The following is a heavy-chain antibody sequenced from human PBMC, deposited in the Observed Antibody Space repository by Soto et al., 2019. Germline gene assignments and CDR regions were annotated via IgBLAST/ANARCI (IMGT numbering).Heavy chain of an antibody. CDR2: IKQDGSEK. V-gene: IGHV3-7*01. CDR1: GFTFSSYW. J-gene: IGHJ5*02. Sequence: GGSLRLSCAASGFTFSSYWMSWVRQAPGKGLEWVANIKQDGSEKYYVDSVKGRFTISRDNAKNSLYLQMNSLRAEDTAVYYCARDPKDSGSYFNLFDPWGQGTLVTVSS. D-gene: IGHD1-26*01. CDR3: ARDPKDSGSYFNLFDP.